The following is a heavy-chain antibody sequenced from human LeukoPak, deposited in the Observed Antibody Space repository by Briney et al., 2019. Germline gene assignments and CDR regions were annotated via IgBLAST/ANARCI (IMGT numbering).Heavy chain of an antibody. CDR1: GYTFTGYY. CDR2: IIPILGIA. Sequence: SVKVSCKASGYTFTGYYIHWVRQAPGQGLEWMGRIIPILGIANYAQKFQGRVTITADKSTSTAYMELSSLRSEDTAVYYCARALVYSGYAPFGYWGQGTLVTVSS. D-gene: IGHD5-12*01. V-gene: IGHV1-69*04. J-gene: IGHJ4*02. CDR3: ARALVYSGYAPFGY.